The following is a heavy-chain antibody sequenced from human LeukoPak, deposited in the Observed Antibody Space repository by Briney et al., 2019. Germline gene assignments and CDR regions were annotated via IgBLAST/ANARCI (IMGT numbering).Heavy chain of an antibody. CDR1: GYTFTSYG. Sequence: ASVKVSCKASGYTFTSYGISWVRQAPGQGLEWLGWISGYNGNTKYVQKLQGRVTMTTDTSTSTVYMELRSLRSDDTAVYYCARDLDIVVVAAALRHYGLDVWGQGTTVTVSS. CDR3: ARDLDIVVVAAALRHYGLDV. CDR2: ISGYNGNT. J-gene: IGHJ6*02. V-gene: IGHV1-18*01. D-gene: IGHD2-15*01.